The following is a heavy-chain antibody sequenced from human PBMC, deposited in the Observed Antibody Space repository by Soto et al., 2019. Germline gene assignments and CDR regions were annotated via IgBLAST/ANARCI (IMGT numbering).Heavy chain of an antibody. V-gene: IGHV3-23*01. Sequence: VQLLESGGGLVQPGGSLRLSCADSGFTFSSYDMTWVRQAPGKGLEWVSTIIHTGDNTYYADSVKGRFTISRDNSKNTLYLQMSRLRAEDTALYYCARGTSIAYWGQGTLVTVSS. J-gene: IGHJ4*02. D-gene: IGHD1-1*01. CDR1: GFTFSSYD. CDR2: IIHTGDNT. CDR3: ARGTSIAY.